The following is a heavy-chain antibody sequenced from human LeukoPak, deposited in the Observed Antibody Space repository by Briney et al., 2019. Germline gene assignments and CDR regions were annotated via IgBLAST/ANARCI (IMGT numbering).Heavy chain of an antibody. CDR2: ISDSGGIT. D-gene: IGHD3-10*02. CDR1: GFAFSSQA. J-gene: IGHJ6*02. Sequence: GGSLRLSCAASGFAFSSQAMGWVRQAPGKGLEWVSVISDSGGITYYADSVKGRFTISRDNSKNTLFLQLNSLRAEDTALYYCARDLHYYVAMDVWGQGTTVTVSS. CDR3: ARDLHYYVAMDV. V-gene: IGHV3-23*01.